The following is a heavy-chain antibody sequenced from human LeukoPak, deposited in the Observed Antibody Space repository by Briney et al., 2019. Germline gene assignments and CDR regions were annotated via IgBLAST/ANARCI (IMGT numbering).Heavy chain of an antibody. D-gene: IGHD2-21*01. J-gene: IGHJ5*02. CDR2: ISWDGGST. CDR3: AKDDGERGFDP. Sequence: GGSLRLSCAASGFTFDDYTMHWVRQAPGKGLEWVSLISWDGGSTYYADSVKGRFTISRDNSKNSLYLQMNSQRTEDTALYYCAKDDGERGFDPWGQGTLVTVSS. V-gene: IGHV3-43*01. CDR1: GFTFDDYT.